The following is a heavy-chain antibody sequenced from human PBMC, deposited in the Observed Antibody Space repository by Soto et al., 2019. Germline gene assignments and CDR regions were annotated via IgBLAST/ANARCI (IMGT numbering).Heavy chain of an antibody. D-gene: IGHD3-10*01. CDR1: GFTFGSYS. V-gene: IGHV3-48*01. CDR3: ASSVRGVSDY. J-gene: IGHJ4*02. CDR2: ISSSGNTI. Sequence: EVQLVESGGGLVQPGGSLRLSCAASGFTFGSYSMNWVRQAPGKGLEWISYISSSGNTIYYADSVKGRFAISRDNGKNSLYLQMNSLRVEDRVVYYCASSVRGVSDYCGQGTLVTVSS.